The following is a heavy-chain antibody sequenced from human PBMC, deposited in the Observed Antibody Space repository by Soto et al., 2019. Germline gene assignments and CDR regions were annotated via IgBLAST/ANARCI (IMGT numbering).Heavy chain of an antibody. CDR2: IYSGGST. CDR1: GFTFSSYG. CDR3: EREASTYSGYGGFDY. Sequence: GGSLRLSCAASGFTFSSYGMHWVRQAPGKGLEWVSLIYSGGSTYYADSVKGRFTIYRDYSKNTLYLQMNSLRAEETAVYYCEREASTYSGYGGFDYWGQGTLVTVSS. V-gene: IGHV3-66*01. J-gene: IGHJ4*02. D-gene: IGHD5-12*01.